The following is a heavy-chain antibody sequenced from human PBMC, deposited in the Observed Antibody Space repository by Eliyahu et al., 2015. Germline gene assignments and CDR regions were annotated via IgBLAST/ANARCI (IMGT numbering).Heavy chain of an antibody. D-gene: IGHD6-6*01. V-gene: IGHV4-34*01. Sequence: QVQLQQWGAGLLKPSETLSLTCAVYGGSFSGYYWSWIRQPPGKGLEWIGEINHSGSTNYNPSLKSRVTISVDTSKNQFSLKLSSVTAADTAVYYCARHLGSRSSSGYYYYYYGMDVWGQGTTVTVSS. J-gene: IGHJ6*02. CDR2: INHSGST. CDR1: GGSFSGYY. CDR3: ARHLGSRSSSGYYYYYYGMDV.